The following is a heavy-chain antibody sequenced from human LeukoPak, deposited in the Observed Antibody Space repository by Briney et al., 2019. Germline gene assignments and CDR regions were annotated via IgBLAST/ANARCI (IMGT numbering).Heavy chain of an antibody. Sequence: GESLKISCKGSGYSFTSYWIGWVRQMPGKGLEWMGIIYPGDSDTRYSPSFQGQVTISADKSISTAYLQWSSLKASDTATYYCARENRGPRDYPFWFDPWGQGTLVTVSS. J-gene: IGHJ5*02. CDR3: ARENRGPRDYPFWFDP. D-gene: IGHD4-17*01. V-gene: IGHV5-51*01. CDR2: IYPGDSDT. CDR1: GYSFTSYW.